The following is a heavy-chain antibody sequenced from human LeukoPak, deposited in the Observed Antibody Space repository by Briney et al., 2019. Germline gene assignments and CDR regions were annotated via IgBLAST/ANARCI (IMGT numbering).Heavy chain of an antibody. V-gene: IGHV1-69*02. CDR3: ARIFVLDSSGYVDY. J-gene: IGHJ4*02. Sequence: SVKVSCKASGGTFSSYTISWVRQAPGQGLEWMGRIIPILGIANYAQKFQGRVTITADKSTSTAYMELSSLRSEDTAVYYCARIFVLDSSGYVDYWGQGTLVTVSS. CDR1: GGTFSSYT. D-gene: IGHD3-22*01. CDR2: IIPILGIA.